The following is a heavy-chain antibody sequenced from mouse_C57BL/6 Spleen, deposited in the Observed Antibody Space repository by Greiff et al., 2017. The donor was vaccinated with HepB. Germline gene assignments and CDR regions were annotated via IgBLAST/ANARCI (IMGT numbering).Heavy chain of an antibody. V-gene: IGHV5-16*01. J-gene: IGHJ4*01. CDR3: ARLFYAMDY. CDR1: GFTFSDYY. CDR2: INYDGSST. Sequence: EVQLVESEGGLVQPGSSMKLSCTASGFTFSDYYMAWVRQVPEKGLEWVANINYDGSSTYYLDSLKSRFIISRDNAKNILYLQMSSLKSEDTATYYCARLFYAMDYWGQGTSVTVSS.